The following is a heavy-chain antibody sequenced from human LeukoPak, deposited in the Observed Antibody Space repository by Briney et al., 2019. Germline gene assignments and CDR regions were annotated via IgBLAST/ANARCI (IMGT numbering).Heavy chain of an antibody. D-gene: IGHD2-15*01. Sequence: AGSLRLSCAASGFTFSSYSMNWVRQAPGKGLEWVSSISGSGGTKYYADSVKGRFTISRDNSKNTLYLQMDSLRAEDTAVYDCAKLGTRQLLQKYYFDCWGQGTLVTVSS. J-gene: IGHJ4*02. V-gene: IGHV3-23*01. CDR1: GFTFSSYS. CDR3: AKLGTRQLLQKYYFDC. CDR2: ISGSGGTK.